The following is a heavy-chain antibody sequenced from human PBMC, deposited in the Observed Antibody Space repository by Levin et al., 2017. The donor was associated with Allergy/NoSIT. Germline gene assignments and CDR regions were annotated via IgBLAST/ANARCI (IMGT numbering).Heavy chain of an antibody. CDR2: ISSSSSTI. CDR3: ARGDFVSRPDEYIAAAGTGNDY. J-gene: IGHJ4*02. Sequence: GESLKISCAASGFTFSSYSMNWVRQAPGKGLEWVSYISSSSSTIYYADSVKGRFTISRDNAKNSLYLQMNSLRAEDTAVYYCARGDFVSRPDEYIAAAGTGNDYWGQGTLVTVSS. D-gene: IGHD6-13*01. V-gene: IGHV3-48*01. CDR1: GFTFSSYS.